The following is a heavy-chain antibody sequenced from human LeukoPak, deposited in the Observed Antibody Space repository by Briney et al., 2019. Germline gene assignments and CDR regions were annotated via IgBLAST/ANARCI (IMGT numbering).Heavy chain of an antibody. CDR2: TSYDGGQN. J-gene: IGHJ4*02. CDR3: ATDQVAAGDY. Sequence: GGSLRLSCAASGFTFSNYGMHWVRQAPGKGLEWVAITSYDGGQNSYADFVKGRFTISRDNSKNTLYLQLNSLRPEDTGVYYCATDQVAAGDYWGQGTLVTVSS. V-gene: IGHV3-30*03. D-gene: IGHD6-13*01. CDR1: GFTFSNYG.